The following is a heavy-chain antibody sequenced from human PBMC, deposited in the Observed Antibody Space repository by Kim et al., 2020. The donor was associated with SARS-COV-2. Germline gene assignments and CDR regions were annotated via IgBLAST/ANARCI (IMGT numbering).Heavy chain of an antibody. Sequence: SETLSLTCTVSGDSISGLNWWSWVRQPPGKGLEWIGEISQRGNTNHNPSLKSRVAISADKSKNQFFLELTSVTAADTAVYYCAREVWDDTTGYDMWSQGT. CDR2: ISQRGNT. D-gene: IGHD3-22*01. CDR3: AREVWDDTTGYDM. J-gene: IGHJ4*02. CDR1: GDSISGLNW. V-gene: IGHV4-4*02.